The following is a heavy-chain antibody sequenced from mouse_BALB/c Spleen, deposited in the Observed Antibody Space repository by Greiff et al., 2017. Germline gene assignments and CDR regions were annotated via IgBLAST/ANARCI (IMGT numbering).Heavy chain of an antibody. V-gene: IGHV14-3*02. Sequence: DVKLQESGAELVKPGASVKLSCTASGFNIKDTYMHWVKQRPEQGLEWIGRIDPANGNTKYDPKFQGKATITADTSSNTAYLQLSSLTSEDTAVYYCARGANYGWFAYWGQGTLVTVSA. J-gene: IGHJ3*01. CDR2: IDPANGNT. CDR1: GFNIKDTY. CDR3: ARGANYGWFAY. D-gene: IGHD1-1*01.